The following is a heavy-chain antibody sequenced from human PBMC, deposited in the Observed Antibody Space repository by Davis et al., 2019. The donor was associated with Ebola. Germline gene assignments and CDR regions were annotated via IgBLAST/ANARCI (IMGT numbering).Heavy chain of an antibody. CDR3: AKSTVVPAAHMDV. CDR1: GFTVSSNY. D-gene: IGHD2-2*01. Sequence: GESLKISCAASGFTVSSNYMSWVRQAPGKGLEWVSVIYSGGSTYYADSVKGRFTISRDNSKNTLYLQMNSLRAEDTAVYYCAKSTVVPAAHMDVWGQGTTVTVSS. V-gene: IGHV3-53*01. CDR2: IYSGGST. J-gene: IGHJ6*02.